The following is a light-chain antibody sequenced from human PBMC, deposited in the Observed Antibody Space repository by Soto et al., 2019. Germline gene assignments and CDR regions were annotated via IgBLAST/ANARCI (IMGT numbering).Light chain of an antibody. CDR1: QSVSSSY. Sequence: EIVLTQSPGTLSLSPGERATLSCRASQSVSSSYLAWYQQKPGQAPRLLIYGASSRATGNPDRFSGSGSGTDFTLTISRLEPKDLAVYYCQQYGSSMYTLGQGTKLEIK. V-gene: IGKV3-20*01. CDR3: QQYGSSMYT. CDR2: GAS. J-gene: IGKJ2*01.